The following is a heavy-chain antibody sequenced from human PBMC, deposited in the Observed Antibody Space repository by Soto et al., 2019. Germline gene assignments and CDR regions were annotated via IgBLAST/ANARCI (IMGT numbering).Heavy chain of an antibody. Sequence: SETLSLTCTVSGGSISSSSYYWGWIRQPPGKGLEWIGSIYYSGSTYYNPSLKSRVTISVDTSKNQFSLKLSSVTAAGTAVYYCARSRRVLRFLEWSINYYYYYGMDVWGQGTTVTVSS. CDR3: ARSRRVLRFLEWSINYYYYYGMDV. CDR1: GGSISSSSYY. CDR2: IYYSGST. D-gene: IGHD3-3*01. V-gene: IGHV4-39*01. J-gene: IGHJ6*02.